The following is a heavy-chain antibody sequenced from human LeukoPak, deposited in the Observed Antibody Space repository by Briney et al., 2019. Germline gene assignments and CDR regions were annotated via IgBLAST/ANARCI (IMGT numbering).Heavy chain of an antibody. D-gene: IGHD3-10*01. CDR1: GGSISSSTYY. J-gene: IGHJ4*02. CDR3: ARHLHYGSGSSDY. CDR2: IYYSGST. Sequence: PSETLSLTCTVFGGSISSSTYYWGWIRQPPGKGPEWIGSIYYSGSTYNNPSLKSRVTISVDTSKNQFSLKLSSVTAADTAVYYCARHLHYGSGSSDYWGQGTLVTDSS. V-gene: IGHV4-39*01.